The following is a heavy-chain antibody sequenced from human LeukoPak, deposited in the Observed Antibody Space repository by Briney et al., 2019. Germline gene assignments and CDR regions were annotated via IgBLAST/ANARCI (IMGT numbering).Heavy chain of an antibody. D-gene: IGHD3-22*01. Sequence: GGSLRLSCAASGFTFSSHSMNWVRQAPGKGLEWVSYISSSSSTIYYADSVKGRFTTSRDNAKNSLYLQMNSLRAEDTAVYYCARGAYYYEDWGQGTLVTVSS. CDR2: ISSSSSTI. J-gene: IGHJ4*02. V-gene: IGHV3-48*01. CDR3: ARGAYYYED. CDR1: GFTFSSHS.